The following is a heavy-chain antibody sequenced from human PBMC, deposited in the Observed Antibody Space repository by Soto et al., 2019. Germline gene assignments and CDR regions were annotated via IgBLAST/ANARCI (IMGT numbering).Heavy chain of an antibody. CDR1: GASITESY. CDR3: ARGMAAAGDTFDV. Sequence: QLRLLESGPGLVQPSETLSLTCTVSGASITESYLSWIRQAPGKALSWIGFIFHSGITKYNLSLKGRAPISIDRSNNQVSLKLTAVNSSDTAVYYCARGMAAAGDTFDVWGQGTMVTVSA. J-gene: IGHJ3*01. D-gene: IGHD6-25*01. V-gene: IGHV4-4*08. CDR2: IFHSGIT.